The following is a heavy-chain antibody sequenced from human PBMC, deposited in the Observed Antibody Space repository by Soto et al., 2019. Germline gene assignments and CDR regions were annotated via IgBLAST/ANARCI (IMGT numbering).Heavy chain of an antibody. Sequence: VASVKVSCKASGYTFTSYAMHWVRQAPGQRLEWMGWINAGNGNTKYSQKFQGRVTITRDTSASTAYMELSSLRSEDTAVYYWAYDSSGYRGFDYWGQGTLVTVSS. CDR1: GYTFTSYA. J-gene: IGHJ4*02. CDR2: INAGNGNT. D-gene: IGHD3-22*01. CDR3: AYDSSGYRGFDY. V-gene: IGHV1-3*01.